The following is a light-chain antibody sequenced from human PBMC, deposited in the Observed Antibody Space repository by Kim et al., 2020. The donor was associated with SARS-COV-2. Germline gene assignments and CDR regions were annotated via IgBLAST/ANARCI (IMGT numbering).Light chain of an antibody. Sequence: DIQMTQSPSSLSASVGDRVTITCQASQDISNYLNWYQQKPGKAPKLLIYDASNLETGVPSRFSGSGSGTDFTFTISSLQPEDIATYYCQQYDNLLITFGQGTRL. J-gene: IGKJ5*01. V-gene: IGKV1-33*01. CDR2: DAS. CDR1: QDISNY. CDR3: QQYDNLLIT.